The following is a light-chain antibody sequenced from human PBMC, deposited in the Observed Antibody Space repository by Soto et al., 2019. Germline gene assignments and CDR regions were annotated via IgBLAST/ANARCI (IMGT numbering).Light chain of an antibody. Sequence: SALTQPASVSGSPGQSITISCTGTSSDVGGYNYVCWYQQHPGKAPNLIIYDVNNRPSGVSNRFSGSKSCNTASLTISGLQAEDSADEDCSSYTSSSTPHVIFGGGTKLTVL. CDR1: SSDVGGYNY. V-gene: IGLV2-14*03. J-gene: IGLJ2*01. CDR2: DVN. CDR3: SSYTSSSTPHVI.